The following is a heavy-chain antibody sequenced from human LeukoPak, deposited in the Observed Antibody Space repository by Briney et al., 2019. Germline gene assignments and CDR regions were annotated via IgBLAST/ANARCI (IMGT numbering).Heavy chain of an antibody. J-gene: IGHJ4*02. Sequence: SETLSLTCAVYGGSFSGYYWSWIRQPPGKGLEWIGEINHSGSTNYNPSLKSRVTISLDTSKNQFSLKLTSVTAADTAVYYCARGRITIQFGGQRTLVTVSS. CDR2: INHSGST. CDR3: ARGRITIQF. CDR1: GGSFSGYY. D-gene: IGHD3-9*01. V-gene: IGHV4-34*01.